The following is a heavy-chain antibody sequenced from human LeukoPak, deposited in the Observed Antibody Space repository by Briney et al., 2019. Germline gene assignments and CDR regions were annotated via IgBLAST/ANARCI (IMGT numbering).Heavy chain of an antibody. CDR3: ARQLAVAGTTSGRFDP. CDR2: ISAYNVNT. J-gene: IGHJ5*02. V-gene: IGHV1-18*01. Sequence: ASVKVSCKASGYMFTKYGISWVRQAPGQGLEWMGWISAYNVNTNNAQKLQGRVTMTTDTSTSTAYMELRSLRSDDTAVYYCARQLAVAGTTSGRFDPWGQGTLVTVSS. CDR1: GYMFTKYG. D-gene: IGHD6-19*01.